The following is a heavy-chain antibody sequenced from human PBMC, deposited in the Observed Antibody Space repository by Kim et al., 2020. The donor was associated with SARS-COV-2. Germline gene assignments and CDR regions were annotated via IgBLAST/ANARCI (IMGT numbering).Heavy chain of an antibody. J-gene: IGHJ3*02. D-gene: IGHD4-17*01. CDR3: ARDLLPISRGDYVAFDI. CDR2: IKQDGSEK. V-gene: IGHV3-7*03. Sequence: GGSLRLSCAASGFTFSSYWMSWVRQAPGKGLEWVANIKQDGSEKYYVDSVKGRFTISRDNAKNSLYLQMNSLRAEDTAVYYCARDLLPISRGDYVAFDIWGQGTMVTVSS. CDR1: GFTFSSYW.